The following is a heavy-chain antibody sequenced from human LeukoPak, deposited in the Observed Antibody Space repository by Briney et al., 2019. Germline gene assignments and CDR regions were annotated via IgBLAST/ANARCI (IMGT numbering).Heavy chain of an antibody. CDR3: AGDLSTYYYDSSGYYYGYYYGMDV. CDR2: ISYDGSNK. J-gene: IGHJ6*02. Sequence: GGSLRLSCAASGFTFSSYAMHWVRQAPGKGLEWVAVISYDGSNKYYADSVKGRFTISRDNSKNTLYLQMNSLRAEDTAVYYCAGDLSTYYYDSSGYYYGYYYGMDVWGQGTTVTVSS. V-gene: IGHV3-30-3*01. D-gene: IGHD3-22*01. CDR1: GFTFSSYA.